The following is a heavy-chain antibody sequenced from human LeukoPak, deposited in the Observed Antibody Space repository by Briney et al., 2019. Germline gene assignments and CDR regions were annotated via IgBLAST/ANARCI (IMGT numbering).Heavy chain of an antibody. V-gene: IGHV3-48*03. CDR3: ARFSGSGSYYLFYFHS. J-gene: IGHJ4*02. Sequence: GGSLRLSCAASGFTFSSYEMNWVRQAPGKGLEWVSYISSSGSTKYYADSVKGRFTISRDNARNSVYLQMNSLRAEDTAVYYCARFSGSGSYYLFYFHSWGQGTLVTVSS. CDR1: GFTFSSYE. CDR2: ISSSGSTK. D-gene: IGHD3-10*01.